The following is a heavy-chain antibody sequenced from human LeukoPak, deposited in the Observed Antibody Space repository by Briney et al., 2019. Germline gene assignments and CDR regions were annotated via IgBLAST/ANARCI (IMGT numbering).Heavy chain of an antibody. CDR1: GFTFSSYS. V-gene: IGHV3-48*02. CDR2: ISSSSTI. D-gene: IGHD5-24*01. J-gene: IGHJ4*02. CDR3: ATVSVATIFGDFVEDY. Sequence: AGGSLRLSCAASGFTFSSYSMNWVRQAPGKGLEWVSYISSSSTIYYADSVKGRFTISRDNAKNSLYLQMNSLRDEDTAVYYCATVSVATIFGDFVEDYWGQGTLVTVSS.